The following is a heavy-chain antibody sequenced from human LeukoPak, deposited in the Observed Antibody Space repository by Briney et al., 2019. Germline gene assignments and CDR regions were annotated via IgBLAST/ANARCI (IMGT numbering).Heavy chain of an antibody. CDR1: GFTFDDCA. J-gene: IGHJ4*02. CDR3: AKDYCSSTSCYALDY. D-gene: IGHD2-2*01. V-gene: IGHV3-43D*04. Sequence: PGGSLRLSCAASGFTFDDCAMHWVRQAPGKGLEWVSLISWDGGSTYYADSVKGRFTISRDNSKNSLYLQMNSLRAEDTALYYCAKDYCSSTSCYALDYWGQGTLVTVSS. CDR2: ISWDGGST.